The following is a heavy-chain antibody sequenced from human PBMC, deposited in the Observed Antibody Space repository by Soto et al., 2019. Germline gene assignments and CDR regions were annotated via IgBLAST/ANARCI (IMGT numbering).Heavy chain of an antibody. CDR2: ISHDGATT. CDR3: AKDQLRYYYDSSGYSSYAGDV. V-gene: IGHV3-23*01. D-gene: IGHD3-22*01. Sequence: GGSLRLSCVASGFTFSSYDMTWVRQAPGKGLEYLSGISHDGATTYYPDSVKGRFTISRDNSKNTLHLQMNSLRAEDTAVYYCAKDQLRYYYDSSGYSSYAGDVWGQGTTVTVPS. CDR1: GFTFSSYD. J-gene: IGHJ6*02.